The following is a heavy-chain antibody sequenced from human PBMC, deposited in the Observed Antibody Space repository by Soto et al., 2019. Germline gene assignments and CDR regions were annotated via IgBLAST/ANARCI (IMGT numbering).Heavy chain of an antibody. CDR2: IFHSGST. CDR3: ASVYSGSYSDC. V-gene: IGHV4-4*02. J-gene: IGHJ4*02. CDR1: GGSIRSNNR. D-gene: IGHD1-26*01. Sequence: QVQLQESGPGLVKPSGTLSLTCAVSGGSIRSNNRWSWVRQPPGKGLEGIGEIFHSGSTNYNPSLKARVTISVDTSKNQFSLKLRSVTAADTAVYYCASVYSGSYSDCWGQGTLVSVSS.